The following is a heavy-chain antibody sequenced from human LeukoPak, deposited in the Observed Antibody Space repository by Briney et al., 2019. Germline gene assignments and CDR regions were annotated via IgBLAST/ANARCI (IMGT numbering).Heavy chain of an antibody. J-gene: IGHJ3*02. CDR1: GGSISSSSYY. CDR3: ARGPVSYSSGHAFDI. CDR2: IYYSGST. D-gene: IGHD6-19*01. Sequence: SETLSLTCTVSGGSISSSSYYWGWIRKPPGKGLEWIGSIYYSGSTYYNPSLKSRVTISVDTSKNQFSLKLSSVTAADTAVYYCARGPVSYSSGHAFDIWGQGTMVTVSS. V-gene: IGHV4-39*07.